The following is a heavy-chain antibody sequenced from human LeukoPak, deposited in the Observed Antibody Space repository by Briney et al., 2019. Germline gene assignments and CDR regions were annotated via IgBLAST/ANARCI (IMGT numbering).Heavy chain of an antibody. CDR3: ARGGYSSSWYHDS. CDR2: ISPSGDIT. Sequence: PGGTLRLSCAGSGFSFSSHGMNWVRQAPGKGLEWVSGISPSGDITYYTDSVRGRFTISRDNFKNTLSLQVNSLRAEDTAVYYCARGGYSSSWYHDSWGQGTLVTVSS. D-gene: IGHD6-13*01. J-gene: IGHJ4*02. CDR1: GFSFSSHG. V-gene: IGHV3-23*01.